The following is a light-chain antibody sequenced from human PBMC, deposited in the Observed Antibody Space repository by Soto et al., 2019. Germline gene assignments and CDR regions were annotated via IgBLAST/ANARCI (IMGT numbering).Light chain of an antibody. CDR1: QSVSSN. J-gene: IGKJ5*01. CDR2: GAS. V-gene: IGKV3-15*01. CDR3: QKYDNWPVT. Sequence: EKVITQSPATLSVPPGERAPLSWRASQSVSSNLAWYQQKPGQAPRLLIYGASRRATDIPGRFSGSGSGTEYTLTISSLQSEDFAVYYCQKYDNWPVTCGQGTRREIK.